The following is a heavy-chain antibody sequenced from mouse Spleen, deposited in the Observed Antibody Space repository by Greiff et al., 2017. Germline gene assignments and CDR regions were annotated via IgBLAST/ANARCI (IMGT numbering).Heavy chain of an antibody. CDR2: IDPENGDT. Sequence: EVKLMESGAELVRPGASVKLSCTASGFNIKDDYMHWVKQRPEQGLEWIGWIDPENGDTEYASKFQGKATITADTSSNTAYLQLSSLTSEDTAVYYCTTYYSNSFAYWGQGTLVTVSA. V-gene: IGHV14-4*01. J-gene: IGHJ3*01. CDR1: GFNIKDDY. D-gene: IGHD2-5*01. CDR3: TTYYSNSFAY.